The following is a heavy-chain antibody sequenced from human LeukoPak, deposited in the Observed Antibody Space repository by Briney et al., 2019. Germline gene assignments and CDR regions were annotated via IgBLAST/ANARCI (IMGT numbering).Heavy chain of an antibody. CDR3: ARSQTRGWYDY. J-gene: IGHJ4*02. CDR2: IYYSGST. CDR1: GGSISSYY. Sequence: PSETLSLTCTVSGGSISSYYWSWIRQPPGKGLDWIGFIYYSGSTNYNPSLKSRVTISVDTSKSQFSLKLSSVTAADTAVYYCARSQTRGWYDYWGQGTLVTVSS. D-gene: IGHD6-19*01. V-gene: IGHV4-59*01.